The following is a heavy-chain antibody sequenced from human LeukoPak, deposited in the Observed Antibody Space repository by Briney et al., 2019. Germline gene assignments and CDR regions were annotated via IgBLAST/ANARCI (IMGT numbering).Heavy chain of an antibody. CDR3: ARLMYYYDSSGYYSGGWFDP. CDR1: GGTFSSYA. CDR2: IIPIFGTA. D-gene: IGHD3-22*01. J-gene: IGHJ5*02. V-gene: IGHV1-69*01. Sequence: GSSVKVSCKASGGTFSSYAISWVRQAPGQGLEWMGGIIPIFGTANYAQKFQGRVTITADESTSTAYMELSSLRSEDTAVYYCARLMYYYDSSGYYSGGWFDPWGQGTLVTVSS.